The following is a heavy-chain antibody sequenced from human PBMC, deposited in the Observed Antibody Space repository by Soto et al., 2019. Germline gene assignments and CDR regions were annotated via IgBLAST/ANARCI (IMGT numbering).Heavy chain of an antibody. J-gene: IGHJ4*01. CDR2: IIPILGTA. D-gene: IGHD6-19*01. V-gene: IGHV1-69*08. CDR1: GGTLISYS. CDR3: ARQNSSAWYTPPDY. Sequence: SVKVSCKASGGTLISYSISWVRQAPGQGLEWMGRIIPILGTANYAQRFQGRVTITADESTSTAYMELSSLGSEDTAVYYCARQNSSAWYTPPDYWGHGTRVTVSS.